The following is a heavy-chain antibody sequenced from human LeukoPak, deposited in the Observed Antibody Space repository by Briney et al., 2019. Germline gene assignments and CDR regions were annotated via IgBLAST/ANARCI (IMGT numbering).Heavy chain of an antibody. D-gene: IGHD6-19*01. V-gene: IGHV3-48*02. CDR2: ISSSSSTI. Sequence: GGSLRLSCAAYGFTFRSYSMNWVRQAPGKGLEWVSCISSSSSTIYYADSVKGRFTISRDNAKNSLYLQMNSLRDEDTAVYYCARHGYSSGWYIFDYWGQGTLVTVSS. CDR3: ARHGYSSGWYIFDY. CDR1: GFTFRSYS. J-gene: IGHJ4*02.